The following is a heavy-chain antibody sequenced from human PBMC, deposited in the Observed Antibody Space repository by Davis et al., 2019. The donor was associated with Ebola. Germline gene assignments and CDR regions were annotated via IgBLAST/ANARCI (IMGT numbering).Heavy chain of an antibody. J-gene: IGHJ6*02. CDR2: IYYSGST. CDR1: GGSISSYY. V-gene: IGHV4-59*08. Sequence: PGGSLRLSCTVSGGSISSYYWSWIRQPPGKGLEWIGYIYYSGSTNYNPSLKSRVTISIDTSKNQFSLKLSSVTAADTAVYYCARQGYSSSYYYGMDVWGQGTTVTVSS. D-gene: IGHD6-6*01. CDR3: ARQGYSSSYYYGMDV.